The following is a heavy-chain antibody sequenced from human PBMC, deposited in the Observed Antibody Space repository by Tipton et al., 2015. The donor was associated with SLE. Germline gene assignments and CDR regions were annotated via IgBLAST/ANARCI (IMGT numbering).Heavy chain of an antibody. CDR3: AKPLWFGELYY. Sequence: SLRLSCAASGFTFSDYYMSWIRQAPGKGLEWVSAISGSGGSTYYADSVKGRFTISRDNSKNTLYLQMNSLRAEDTAVYYCAKPLWFGELYYWGQGTLVTVSS. CDR1: GFTFSDYY. J-gene: IGHJ4*02. CDR2: ISGSGGST. D-gene: IGHD3-10*01. V-gene: IGHV3-23*01.